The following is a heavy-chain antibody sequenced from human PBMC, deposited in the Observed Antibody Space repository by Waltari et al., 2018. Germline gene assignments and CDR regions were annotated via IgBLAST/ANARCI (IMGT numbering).Heavy chain of an antibody. D-gene: IGHD5-18*01. V-gene: IGHV1-69*12. CDR3: ARDRSEGGYIGVWFDP. Sequence: QVQLVQSGAEVKKPGSSVKVSCKASGGTFSSYAISWVRQAPGQGLEWMGGCIPNFGTANYARRFQGRVTITADESTSTAYMELSSLRSEDTAVYYCARDRSEGGYIGVWFDPWGQGTLVTVSS. J-gene: IGHJ5*02. CDR2: CIPNFGTA. CDR1: GGTFSSYA.